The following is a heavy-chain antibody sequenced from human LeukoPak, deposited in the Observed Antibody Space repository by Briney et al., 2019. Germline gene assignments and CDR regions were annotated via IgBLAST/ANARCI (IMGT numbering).Heavy chain of an antibody. CDR2: ISYDGNNK. D-gene: IGHD3-22*01. Sequence: PGGSLRLSCAASGFNFRHYGMHWVRQAPGKGLEWVAVISYDGNNKYCADSVKGRFTISRDSAKNTLYLQMNSLRVEDTAVYYCAFFSSGYLYGMDVWGHGTTVTVSS. CDR3: AFFSSGYLYGMDV. CDR1: GFNFRHYG. J-gene: IGHJ6*02. V-gene: IGHV3-30*03.